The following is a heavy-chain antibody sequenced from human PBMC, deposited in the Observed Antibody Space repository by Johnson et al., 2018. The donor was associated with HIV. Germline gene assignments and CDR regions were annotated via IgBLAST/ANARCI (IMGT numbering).Heavy chain of an antibody. J-gene: IGHJ3*02. CDR1: GFTFGSYA. D-gene: IGHD2-2*01. CDR2: INWNGGST. Sequence: EVQLVESGGGVVQPGRSLRLSCAASGFTFGSYAMHWVRQAPGKGLEWVSGINWNGGSTGYADSVKGRFTISRDNSKNTLYLQMNSLRAEDTAVYYCARLYCSSTSCYEGGGDAFDIWGQGTMVTVSS. CDR3: ARLYCSSTSCYEGGGDAFDI. V-gene: IGHV3-20*04.